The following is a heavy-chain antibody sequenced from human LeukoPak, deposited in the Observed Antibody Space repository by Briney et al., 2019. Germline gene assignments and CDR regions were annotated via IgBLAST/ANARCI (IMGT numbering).Heavy chain of an antibody. CDR3: ARSGVTALSLVDP. CDR2: IYYSGSI. V-gene: IGHV4-31*03. CDR1: GGSISRGGYY. J-gene: IGHJ5*02. D-gene: IGHD2-21*02. Sequence: SETLSLTCTVSGGSISRGGYYWSWIRQHPGKGLEYIGYIYYSGSIYYNPSLKSRLTISLDPSKNQFSLKLSSVTAADTAVYYCARSGVTALSLVDPWGQGTLVTVSS.